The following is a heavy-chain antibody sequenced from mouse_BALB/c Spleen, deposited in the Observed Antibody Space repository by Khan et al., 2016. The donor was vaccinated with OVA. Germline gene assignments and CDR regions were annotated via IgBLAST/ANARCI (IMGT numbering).Heavy chain of an antibody. Sequence: EVKLLESGPGLVKPSQSLSLTCTVTGYSITSDYAWNWIRQFPGNKLEWMGYISYSGSTTYNPSLKSRISITRDTSKNQFFLQLNSVTTEDTATYCCARWFTYWGQGTLVTVSA. V-gene: IGHV3-2*02. J-gene: IGHJ3*01. CDR1: GYSITSDYA. CDR3: ARWFTY. CDR2: ISYSGST.